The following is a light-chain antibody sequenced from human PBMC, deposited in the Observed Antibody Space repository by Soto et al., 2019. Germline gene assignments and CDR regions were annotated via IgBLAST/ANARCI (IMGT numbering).Light chain of an antibody. V-gene: IGKV3-15*01. CDR2: GAS. CDR3: QQYADWPTT. CDR1: QSVGAT. J-gene: IGKJ1*01. Sequence: TLSVFPWERATLSCRASQSVGATVAWYHQRPGQAPRLLISGASTRATGVPARVSASGSGTAFTLTITSLQSDDFGVYYCQQYADWPTTFGQGTKVDIK.